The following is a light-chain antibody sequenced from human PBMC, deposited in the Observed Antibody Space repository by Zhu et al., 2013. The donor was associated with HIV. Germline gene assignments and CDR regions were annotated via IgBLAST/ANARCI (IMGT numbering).Light chain of an antibody. CDR3: QQSYSYPPT. CDR1: QDISTH. J-gene: IGKJ1*01. CDR2: TAS. V-gene: IGKV1-8*01. Sequence: AIRMTQSPSSLYASTGDRVTLTCRASQDISTHVAWYQQKSGQAPKLLIYTASTLQTGAPSRFSGSGSGTEFTLSISCLQSEDFATYFCQQSYSYPPTFGQGTKVESK.